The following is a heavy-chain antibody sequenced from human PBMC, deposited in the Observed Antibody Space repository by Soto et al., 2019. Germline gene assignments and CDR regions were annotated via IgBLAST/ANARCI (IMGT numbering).Heavy chain of an antibody. J-gene: IGHJ4*02. CDR2: LYWDDDK. Sequence: QITLKESGPTLVKPTQTLTLTCTFSGFSLSTSGVGVGWIRQPPGKALEWLAFLYWDDDKRYSPSLKSRLTTTKATSKDQVLLTMTNMDPVDTATYYCARTTVNWGSRGLVDYWGQGTLVTVAS. V-gene: IGHV2-5*02. D-gene: IGHD7-27*01. CDR3: ARTTVNWGSRGLVDY. CDR1: GFSLSTSGVG.